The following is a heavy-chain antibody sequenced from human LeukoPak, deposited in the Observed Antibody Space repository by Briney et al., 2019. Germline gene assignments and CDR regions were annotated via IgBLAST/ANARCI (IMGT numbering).Heavy chain of an antibody. Sequence: ASVKVSCKASGYTFTGYYMHWVRQAPGQGLEWMGWINPNSGGTNYAQKFQGRVTMTRDTSISTAYMELSRLRSDDTAVYYCARDVSDCSGGSCYSYFDYWGQGSLVTVSS. CDR3: ARDVSDCSGGSCYSYFDY. V-gene: IGHV1-2*02. CDR2: INPNSGGT. D-gene: IGHD2-15*01. CDR1: GYTFTGYY. J-gene: IGHJ4*02.